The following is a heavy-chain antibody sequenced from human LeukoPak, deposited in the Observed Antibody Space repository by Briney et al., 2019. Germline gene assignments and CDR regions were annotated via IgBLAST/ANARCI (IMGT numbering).Heavy chain of an antibody. CDR2: IYNSGSA. V-gene: IGHV4-38-2*01. Sequence: PSETLSLTCAVSGYSISSGYYWVWIRQPPGKGLEWIGNIYNSGSADYNPSLQSRVTISVDTSKNQFSLKLSSVTAADTAVYYCARRRVDSGNHHFDYWGQGTLVTVSS. CDR3: ARRRVDSGNHHFDY. D-gene: IGHD1-26*01. J-gene: IGHJ4*02. CDR1: GYSISSGYY.